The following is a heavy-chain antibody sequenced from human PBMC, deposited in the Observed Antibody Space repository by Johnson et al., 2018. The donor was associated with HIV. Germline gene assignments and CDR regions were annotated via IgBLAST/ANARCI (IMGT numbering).Heavy chain of an antibody. CDR1: GFTFSDYY. Sequence: QVQLVESGGGLVKPGGSLRLSCAASGFTFSDYYMSWIRQAPGKGLEWVAVIWYDGSNKYYADSVKGRFTISRDNSKNTLYLQMNSLRAEDTAVFYCATLKGPRLHIAARRPDAFDIWGQGTMVTVSS. J-gene: IGHJ3*02. V-gene: IGHV3-33*08. CDR2: IWYDGSNK. D-gene: IGHD6-6*01. CDR3: ATLKGPRLHIAARRPDAFDI.